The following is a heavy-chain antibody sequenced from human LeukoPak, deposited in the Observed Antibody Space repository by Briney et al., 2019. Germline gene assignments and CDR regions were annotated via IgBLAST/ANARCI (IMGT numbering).Heavy chain of an antibody. D-gene: IGHD3-10*01. Sequence: GGSLRLSCAASGFTFSSYGMHWVRQAPGKGLEWVAVISYDGSNKYYADSVKGRFTISRDNSKNTLYLQMNSLRAEDTVVYYCAKRKGYGSGDWFDPWGRGTLVTVSS. CDR1: GFTFSSYG. CDR3: AKRKGYGSGDWFDP. CDR2: ISYDGSNK. V-gene: IGHV3-30*18. J-gene: IGHJ5*02.